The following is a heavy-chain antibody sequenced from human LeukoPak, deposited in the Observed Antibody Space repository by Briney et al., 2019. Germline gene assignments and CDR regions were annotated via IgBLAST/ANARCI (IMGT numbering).Heavy chain of an antibody. CDR2: IYTSGST. D-gene: IGHD6-13*01. J-gene: IGHJ6*03. CDR1: GGSISSYY. V-gene: IGHV4-4*07. CDR3: AREVSSSWYSEGDYYYYYYMDV. Sequence: SETLSLTCTVSGGSISSYYWSWIRQPAGKGLEWIGRIYTSGSTNYNPSLKSRVTMSVDTSKNQFSLKLSSVTAADTAVYYCAREVSSSWYSEGDYYYYYYMDVWGKGTTVTISS.